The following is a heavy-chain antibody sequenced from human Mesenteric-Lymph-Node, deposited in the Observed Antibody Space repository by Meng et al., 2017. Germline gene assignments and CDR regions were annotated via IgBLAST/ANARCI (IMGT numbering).Heavy chain of an antibody. D-gene: IGHD5-12*01. J-gene: IGHJ4*02. Sequence: QGQLQESGPGLVTPSQPLSFTCTVSGGSTSSGDYYWSWIRQPPGKGLEWIGYIYYSGSTHYNPSLKSRVTISVDTSKNQFSLKVSSVTAADTAVYYCARGVDAWNYFDYWGQGTLVTVSS. CDR2: IYYSGST. V-gene: IGHV4-30-4*01. CDR1: GGSTSSGDYY. CDR3: ARGVDAWNYFDY.